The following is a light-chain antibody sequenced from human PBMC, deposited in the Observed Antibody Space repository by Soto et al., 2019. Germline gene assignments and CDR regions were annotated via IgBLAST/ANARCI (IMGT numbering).Light chain of an antibody. CDR2: LGS. V-gene: IGKV2-28*01. Sequence: DIVMTQSPLSLPVTPGEPASISCRSSQSLLHSNGYNYLDWYLQRPGQSPQLLIYLGSNRASGVPDRVSGSASGTDFTLKISRVEAEDVGVYYCMQALQTQWTFGQGTQVEI. J-gene: IGKJ1*01. CDR1: QSLLHSNGYNY. CDR3: MQALQTQWT.